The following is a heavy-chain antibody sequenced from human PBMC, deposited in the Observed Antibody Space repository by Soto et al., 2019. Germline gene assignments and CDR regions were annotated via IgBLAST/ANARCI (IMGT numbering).Heavy chain of an antibody. CDR1: GGSISSGDYY. D-gene: IGHD1-26*01. CDR3: ARSRYSGSYFFDY. Sequence: SETLSLTCTVSGGSISSGDYYWSWIRQPPGKGLEWVAYIHYSGSTYHNPSLKSRVTISVDTSKNQFSLKLSSVTAADTAVYYCARSRYSGSYFFDYWGQGILVTVSS. CDR2: IHYSGST. J-gene: IGHJ4*02. V-gene: IGHV4-30-4*01.